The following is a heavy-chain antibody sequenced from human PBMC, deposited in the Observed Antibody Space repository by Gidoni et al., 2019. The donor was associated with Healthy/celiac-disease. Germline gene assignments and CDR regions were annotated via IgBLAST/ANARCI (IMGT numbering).Heavy chain of an antibody. D-gene: IGHD3-3*01. CDR1: GGSISSSSSY. CDR3: ARQNDSRILRFLEWLWFDP. Sequence: QLPLQESAPGLVQPSETLPLTCPVHGGSISSSSSYWGWIRQPPGKGLEWIGSIYYSGSTYYNPSLKSRVTISVDTSKNQFSLKLSSVTAADTAVYYCARQNDSRILRFLEWLWFDPWGQGTLVTVSS. J-gene: IGHJ5*02. CDR2: IYYSGST. V-gene: IGHV4-39*01.